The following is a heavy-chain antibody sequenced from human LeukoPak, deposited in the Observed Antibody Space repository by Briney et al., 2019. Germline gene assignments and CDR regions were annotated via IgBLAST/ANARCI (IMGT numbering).Heavy chain of an antibody. CDR3: ARDCSGGSCYIDY. J-gene: IGHJ4*02. CDR2: IYYSGST. D-gene: IGHD2-15*01. V-gene: IGHV4-59*12. CDR1: GGSISSYY. Sequence: TSETLSLTCTVSGGSISSYYWSWIRQPPGKGLEWIGYIYYSGSTYYNPSLKSRVTISVDTSKNQFSLKLSSVTAADTAVYYCARDCSGGSCYIDYWGQGTLVTVSS.